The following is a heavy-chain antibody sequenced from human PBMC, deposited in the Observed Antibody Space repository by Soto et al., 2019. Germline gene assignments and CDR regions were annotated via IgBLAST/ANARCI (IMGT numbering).Heavy chain of an antibody. V-gene: IGHV1-18*01. CDR1: GYTFTSYG. D-gene: IGHD3-3*01. J-gene: IGHJ4*02. Sequence: ASVKVSCKASGYTFTSYGISWVRQAPGQGLEWMGWISAYNGNTNYAQKLQGRVTMTTDTSTSTAYMELRSLRSDDTAVYYCARLGYDFWSGYYRAFEYWGQGTLVTVSS. CDR2: ISAYNGNT. CDR3: ARLGYDFWSGYYRAFEY.